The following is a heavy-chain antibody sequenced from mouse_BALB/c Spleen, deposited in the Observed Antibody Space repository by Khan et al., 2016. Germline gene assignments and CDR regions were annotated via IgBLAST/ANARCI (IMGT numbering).Heavy chain of an antibody. J-gene: IGHJ1*01. V-gene: IGHV3-2*02. CDR3: ARFYYGSSYWYIDV. CDR1: GYSITSDYA. D-gene: IGHD1-1*01. Sequence: EVQLQESGPGLVKPSQSLSLTCTVTGYSITSDYAWNWIRQFPGNKLEWMGYISYSGSTSYNPSLKSRISITRDTSKNQFFLQLNSVTTEDTATYYCARFYYGSSYWYIDVWSARTTVTVSS. CDR2: ISYSGST.